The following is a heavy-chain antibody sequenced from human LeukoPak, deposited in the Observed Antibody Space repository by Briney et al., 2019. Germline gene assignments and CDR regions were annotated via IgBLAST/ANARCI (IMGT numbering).Heavy chain of an antibody. CDR1: GYSISSGYY. CDR3: ARSGGTWSYNY. Sequence: SETLSLTCTVSGYSISSGYYWGWIRQPPGKGLEWIGSIYHSGSTYYNPSLKSRVTISADTSKNQFSLTLTSVTAADTAVYYCARSGGTWSYNYWGQGTLVTVSS. CDR2: IYHSGST. V-gene: IGHV4-38-2*02. D-gene: IGHD1-26*01. J-gene: IGHJ4*02.